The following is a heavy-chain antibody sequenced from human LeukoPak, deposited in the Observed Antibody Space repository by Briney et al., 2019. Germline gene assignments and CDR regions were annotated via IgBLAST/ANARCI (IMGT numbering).Heavy chain of an antibody. CDR2: ISGSGDST. Sequence: PGGSLRLSCAASGFTFTSSAMSWVRQAPGKGLEWVSTISGSGDSTYYADSVKGRFTFYRDNSKNTLYLQMNSLRAEDTAVYFCARVLAYCGGHCYPLFDYGGQETLVSVSS. J-gene: IGHJ4*02. CDR1: GFTFTSSA. V-gene: IGHV3-23*01. CDR3: ARVLAYCGGHCYPLFDY. D-gene: IGHD2-21*02.